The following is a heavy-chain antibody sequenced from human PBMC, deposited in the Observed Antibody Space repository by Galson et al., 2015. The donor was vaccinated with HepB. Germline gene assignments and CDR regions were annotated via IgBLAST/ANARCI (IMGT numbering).Heavy chain of an antibody. CDR3: ASRYYYDSSGYYAY. V-gene: IGHV1-69*13. CDR1: GGTFSRYA. J-gene: IGHJ4*02. D-gene: IGHD3-22*01. Sequence: SVKVSCKASGGTFSRYAISWVRQAPGQGLEWMGGIIPIFGTANYAQKFQGRVTITADESTSTAYMELSSLRSEDTAVYYCASRYYYDSSGYYAYWGQGTLVTVSS. CDR2: IIPIFGTA.